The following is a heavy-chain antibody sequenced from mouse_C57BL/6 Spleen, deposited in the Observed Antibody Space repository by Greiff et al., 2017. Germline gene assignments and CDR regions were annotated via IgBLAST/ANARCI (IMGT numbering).Heavy chain of an antibody. CDR2: INPYNGGT. V-gene: IGHV1-19*01. CDR1: GYTFTDYY. J-gene: IGHJ2*01. D-gene: IGHD1-1*01. Sequence: VQLQQSGPVLVKPGASVKMSCKASGYTFTDYYMNWVKQSHGKSLEWIGVINPYNGGTSYNQKLKGEATLTVDKSSSTSYMELNSLTSEDSAVYYCARSITTVVAYYFDDWGQGTTLTVSS. CDR3: ARSITTVVAYYFDD.